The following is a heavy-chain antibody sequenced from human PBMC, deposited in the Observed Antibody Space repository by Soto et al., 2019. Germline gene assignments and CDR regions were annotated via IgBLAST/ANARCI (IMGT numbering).Heavy chain of an antibody. Sequence: ASVKVSCKASGYTFTSYDINWVRQATGQGLEWMGWMNPNSGNTGYAQKFQGRVTMTRNTSISTAYMELSSLRSEDTAVYYCARVYSIAARRKPHYYYGMDVWGQGTTVTV. CDR1: GYTFTSYD. CDR3: ARVYSIAARRKPHYYYGMDV. J-gene: IGHJ6*02. CDR2: MNPNSGNT. D-gene: IGHD6-6*01. V-gene: IGHV1-8*01.